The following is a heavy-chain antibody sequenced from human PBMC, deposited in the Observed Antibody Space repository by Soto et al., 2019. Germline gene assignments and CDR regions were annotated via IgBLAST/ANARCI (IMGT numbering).Heavy chain of an antibody. V-gene: IGHV4-34*01. CDR1: GGFVTSGSYY. CDR2: MSHSGGT. Sequence: ETLSLTCAVYGGFVTSGSYYWSWIRQPPGKGLEWIGEMSHSGGTHFNPSLKSRVTISVDTSKNQFTLKMSSVTAADTALYYCARVERGTATTVVDAFDIWGPGTMVTVSS. D-gene: IGHD1-1*01. CDR3: ARVERGTATTVVDAFDI. J-gene: IGHJ3*02.